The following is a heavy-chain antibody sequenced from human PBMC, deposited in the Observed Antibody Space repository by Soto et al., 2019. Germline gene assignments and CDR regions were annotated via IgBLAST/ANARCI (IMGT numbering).Heavy chain of an antibody. V-gene: IGHV4-34*01. J-gene: IGHJ6*02. CDR1: GGSFSGYY. CDR3: AIYGSGSYFIEYGMDV. D-gene: IGHD3-10*01. Sequence: PSETLSLTCAVYGGSFSGYYWSWIRQPPGKGLEWIGEINHSGSTNYNPSLKSRVTISVDTSKNQFSLKLSSVTAADTAVYYCAIYGSGSYFIEYGMDVWGQGTTVTVSS. CDR2: INHSGST.